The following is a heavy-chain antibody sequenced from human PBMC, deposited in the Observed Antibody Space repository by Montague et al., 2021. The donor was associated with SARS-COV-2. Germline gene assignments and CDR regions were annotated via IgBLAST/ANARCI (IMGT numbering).Heavy chain of an antibody. J-gene: IGHJ4*02. D-gene: IGHD5-24*01. Sequence: SETLSLTCTVSGGSISSYYWRWIRQPPGTGLEWIGNIYYSGSTNXNPSLKSRVTISVDTSKNQFSLKLSSVTAADTAVYYCARVFPRWLQFDPYFDYWGQGTLVTVSS. V-gene: IGHV4-59*01. CDR2: IYYSGST. CDR3: ARVFPRWLQFDPYFDY. CDR1: GGSISSYY.